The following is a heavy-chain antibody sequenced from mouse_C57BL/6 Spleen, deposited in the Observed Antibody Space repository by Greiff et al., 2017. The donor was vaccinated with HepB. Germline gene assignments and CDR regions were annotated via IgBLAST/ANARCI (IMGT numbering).Heavy chain of an antibody. CDR2: INPSSGYT. J-gene: IGHJ1*03. V-gene: IGHV1-4*01. Sequence: VQLQQSGAELARPGASVKMSCKASGYTFTSYTMHWVKQRPGQGLEWIGYINPSSGYTKYNQKFKDKATLTADKSSSTAYMQLSSLTSEDSAVYYCARHDYGSSHWYFDVWGTGTTVTVSS. CDR3: ARHDYGSSHWYFDV. CDR1: GYTFTSYT. D-gene: IGHD1-1*01.